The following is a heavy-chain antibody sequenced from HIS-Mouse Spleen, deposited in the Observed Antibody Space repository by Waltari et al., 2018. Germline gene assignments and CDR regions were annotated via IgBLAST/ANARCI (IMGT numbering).Heavy chain of an antibody. CDR2: IIPILGIA. CDR1: GGTFSSYA. CDR3: ARHPEIAAAVGAFDI. Sequence: QVQLVQSGAEVKKPGSSVQVSCKASGGTFSSYAISWVRQAPGQGLEWMGRIIPILGIANYAQKFQGRVTITADKSTSTAYMELSSLRSEDTAVYYCARHPEIAAAVGAFDIWGQGTMVTVSS. D-gene: IGHD6-13*01. V-gene: IGHV1-69*04. J-gene: IGHJ3*02.